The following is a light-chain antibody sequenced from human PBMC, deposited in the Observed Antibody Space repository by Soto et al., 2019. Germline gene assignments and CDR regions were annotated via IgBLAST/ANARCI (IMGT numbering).Light chain of an antibody. V-gene: IGKV1-5*03. J-gene: IGKJ2*01. Sequence: DIQMTQSPSTLSASVGDTVTISCRASQSVSTFLAWYQQKPGKAPKDLIYRTSILQSGVPSRFSGSGSETEFTLTISSLQPDDFATYYCQQYSSSSVNTFGQGTKVE. CDR1: QSVSTF. CDR2: RTS. CDR3: QQYSSSSVNT.